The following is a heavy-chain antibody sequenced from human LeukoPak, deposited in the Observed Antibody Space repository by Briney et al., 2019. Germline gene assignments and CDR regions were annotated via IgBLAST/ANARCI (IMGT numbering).Heavy chain of an antibody. CDR1: GGSFSGYY. J-gene: IGHJ4*02. Sequence: SETLSLTCAVYGGSFSGYYWSWIRQPPGKGLEWIGYIYYSGSTNYNPSLKSRVTISVDTSKNQFSLKLSSVTAADTAVYYCARSIAVAGLVDYWGQGTLVTVSS. CDR3: ARSIAVAGLVDY. V-gene: IGHV4-59*01. CDR2: IYYSGST. D-gene: IGHD6-19*01.